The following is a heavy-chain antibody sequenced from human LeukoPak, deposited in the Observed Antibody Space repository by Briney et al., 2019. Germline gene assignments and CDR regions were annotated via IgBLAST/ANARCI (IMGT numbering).Heavy chain of an antibody. J-gene: IGHJ4*02. CDR3: ARFRDRLGAQAEPYYFDY. D-gene: IGHD3-16*01. CDR2: IIPIFGTA. CDR1: GGTFSSYA. V-gene: IGHV1-69*13. Sequence: ASVRVSCKASGGTFSSYAISWVRQAPRQGLEWMGGIIPIFGTANYAQKFQGRVTITADESTSTAYMELSSLRSEDTAVYYCARFRDRLGAQAEPYYFDYWGQGTLVTVSS.